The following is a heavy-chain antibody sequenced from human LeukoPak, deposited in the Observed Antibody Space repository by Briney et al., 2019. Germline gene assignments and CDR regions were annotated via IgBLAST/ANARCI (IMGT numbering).Heavy chain of an antibody. D-gene: IGHD3-3*01. CDR3: ARDYDFWSGHSYFDY. J-gene: IGHJ4*02. V-gene: IGHV4-4*07. CDR2: IYTNGAT. Sequence: SETLSLTCTVSGGSINNYYWNWIRQPAGKGLEWIGRIYTNGATNYNPSLNSRVTMSVDTSKTQFSLKLSSVTAADTAVYYCARDYDFWSGHSYFDYWGQGALVTVSS. CDR1: GGSINNYY.